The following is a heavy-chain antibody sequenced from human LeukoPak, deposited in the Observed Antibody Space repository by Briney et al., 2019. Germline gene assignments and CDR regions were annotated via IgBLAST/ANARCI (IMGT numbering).Heavy chain of an antibody. CDR2: IYPGDSDT. J-gene: IGHJ3*02. D-gene: IGHD4-17*01. CDR1: GYSFTSYW. V-gene: IGHV5-51*01. Sequence: GESLKISCKGSGYSFTSYWIGWVRQMPGKGLEWMGIIYPGDSDTRYSPSFQGQVTISADKSISTAYLQWSSLKASDTAMYYCARPRLYIYGTHDAFDIWGQGTMVTVSS. CDR3: ARPRLYIYGTHDAFDI.